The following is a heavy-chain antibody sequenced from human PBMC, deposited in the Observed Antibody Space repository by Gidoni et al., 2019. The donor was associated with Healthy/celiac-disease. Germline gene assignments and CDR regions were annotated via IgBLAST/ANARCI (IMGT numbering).Heavy chain of an antibody. D-gene: IGHD3-3*01. Sequence: QVQLQQWGAGLLMPSETLSLTCAVHGGSFSGYYWSWIRQPPGKGLEWIGEINHSGSTNYNPSLKSRVTISVDTAKNQFSLKLSSVTAADTAVYYCARASRRYDFWSGSNWFDPWGQGTLVTVSS. V-gene: IGHV4-34*01. CDR1: GGSFSGYY. J-gene: IGHJ5*02. CDR2: INHSGST. CDR3: ARASRRYDFWSGSNWFDP.